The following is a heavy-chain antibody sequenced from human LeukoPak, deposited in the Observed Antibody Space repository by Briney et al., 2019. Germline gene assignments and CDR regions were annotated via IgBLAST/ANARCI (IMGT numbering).Heavy chain of an antibody. CDR2: IWYDGSNK. J-gene: IGHJ4*02. CDR1: GFTFSSYG. D-gene: IGHD1-1*01. Sequence: GRSLRLSCAASGFTFSSYGMHWVRQAPGKGLEWVEVIWYDGSNKYYADSVKGRFTISRDNSKNTLYLQMNSLRAEDTAVYCCAGRWTLGYWGQGTLVTVSS. V-gene: IGHV3-33*01. CDR3: AGRWTLGY.